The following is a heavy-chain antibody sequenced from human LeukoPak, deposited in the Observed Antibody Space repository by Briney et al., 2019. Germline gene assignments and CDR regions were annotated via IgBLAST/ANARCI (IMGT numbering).Heavy chain of an antibody. CDR3: ARDGGSGWPLDY. V-gene: IGHV3-23*01. CDR2: ITSGGLT. D-gene: IGHD6-19*01. J-gene: IGHJ4*02. Sequence: GGSLRLSCAASGFTFSSCAMTWVRQAPGKGLEWVSAITSGGLTFYADSVKGRFTISRDNSINTLYLQMNSLRSDDTAVYYCARDGGSGWPLDYWGQGTLVTVSS. CDR1: GFTFSSCA.